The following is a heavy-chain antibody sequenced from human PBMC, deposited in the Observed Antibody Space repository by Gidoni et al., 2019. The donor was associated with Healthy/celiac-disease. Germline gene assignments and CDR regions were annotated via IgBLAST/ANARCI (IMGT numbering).Heavy chain of an antibody. V-gene: IGHV3-20*04. J-gene: IGHJ3*02. Sequence: EVQLVESGGGVVRPGGSLRLSCAASGFTFDDYGMSWVRQAPGKGLEWVSGINWKGGSTGYADSVKGRFTISRDNAKNSLYLQMNSLRAEDTALYYCARYTATVTTKPDAFDIWGQGTMVTVSS. D-gene: IGHD4-17*01. CDR3: ARYTATVTTKPDAFDI. CDR1: GFTFDDYG. CDR2: INWKGGST.